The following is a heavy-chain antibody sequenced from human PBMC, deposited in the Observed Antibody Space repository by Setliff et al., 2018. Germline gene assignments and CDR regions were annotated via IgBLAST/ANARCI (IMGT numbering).Heavy chain of an antibody. CDR1: GYSLTRYY. CDR3: ARGGMAAANRKGVFEY. J-gene: IGHJ4*02. Sequence: PSVKVSCKASGYSLTRYYMHWVRQAPGQGLEWMGIINPGGGSASYAEKFQGRVTMTRDTSTSTFYMEVNILRSDDTAVYYCARGGMAAANRKGVFEYWGQGTLVTVSS. CDR2: INPGGGSA. V-gene: IGHV1-46*01. D-gene: IGHD6-13*01.